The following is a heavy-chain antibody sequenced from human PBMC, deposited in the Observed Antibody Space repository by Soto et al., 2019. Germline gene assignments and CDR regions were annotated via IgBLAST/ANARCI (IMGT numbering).Heavy chain of an antibody. Sequence: PGGSLRLSCAASGFTLSAYDMHWVRQAEGKGLEWVSALGAADDPYYLVSVKGRFTISRENAKNSLNLQMNNLRAGDTAVYYCARAYSGRLPRRADYYYAMDVWGQGTTVTVSS. V-gene: IGHV3-13*05. D-gene: IGHD2-15*01. J-gene: IGHJ6*02. CDR2: LGAADDP. CDR3: ARAYSGRLPRRADYYYAMDV. CDR1: GFTLSAYD.